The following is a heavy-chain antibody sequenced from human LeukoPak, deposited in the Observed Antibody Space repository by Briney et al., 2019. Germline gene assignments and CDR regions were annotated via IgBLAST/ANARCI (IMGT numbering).Heavy chain of an antibody. CDR1: GFTFSSYG. V-gene: IGHV3-21*01. CDR2: ISSSSSYI. J-gene: IGHJ3*02. D-gene: IGHD5-18*01. Sequence: NPGGSLRLSCAASGFTFSSYGMHWVRQAPGKGLEWVSSISSSSSYIYYADSVKGRFTISRDNAKNSLYLQMNSLRAEDTAVYYCARDLGYSDAFDIWGQGTMVTVSS. CDR3: ARDLGYSDAFDI.